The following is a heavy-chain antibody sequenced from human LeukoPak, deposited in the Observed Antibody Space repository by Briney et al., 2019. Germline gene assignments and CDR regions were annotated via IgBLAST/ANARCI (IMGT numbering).Heavy chain of an antibody. Sequence: ASVKVSCKASGDTFSSYYMHWVRQAPGQGLEWMGIINPSGGSITYAQMFQGRVTMTGDMSTSTVYTELSSLRSEDTSVYYCARDQYYYDSSGYYDAFDIWGQGTMVTVSS. CDR3: ARDQYYYDSSGYYDAFDI. CDR2: INPSGGSI. D-gene: IGHD3-22*01. J-gene: IGHJ3*02. CDR1: GDTFSSYY. V-gene: IGHV1-46*01.